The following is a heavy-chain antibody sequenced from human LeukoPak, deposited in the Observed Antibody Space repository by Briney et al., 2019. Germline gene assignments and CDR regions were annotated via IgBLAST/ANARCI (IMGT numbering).Heavy chain of an antibody. V-gene: IGHV3-23*01. Sequence: GGSLRLSCAASGFTFSTYGMSWVRQAPGMGLEWVSAISGSGGSTYYADSVKGRFTISRDNSKNTLYLQMNSLRAEDTAVYYCAKDLDYGGNSGIDYWGQGTLVTVSS. D-gene: IGHD4-23*01. CDR3: AKDLDYGGNSGIDY. CDR2: ISGSGGST. CDR1: GFTFSTYG. J-gene: IGHJ4*02.